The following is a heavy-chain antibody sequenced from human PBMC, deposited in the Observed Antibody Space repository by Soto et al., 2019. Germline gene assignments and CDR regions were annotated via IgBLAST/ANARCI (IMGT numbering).Heavy chain of an antibody. CDR2: IVVGSGNT. J-gene: IGHJ5*02. Sequence: GASVKVSCKASGFTFTSSAVQWVRQARGQRLEWIGWIVVGSGNTNYAQKFQERVTITRDMSTSTAYMELSSLRSEDTAVYYCAAASGASSGPENWFDPWGQGTLVTVSS. D-gene: IGHD6-19*01. CDR3: AAASGASSGPENWFDP. V-gene: IGHV1-58*01. CDR1: GFTFTSSA.